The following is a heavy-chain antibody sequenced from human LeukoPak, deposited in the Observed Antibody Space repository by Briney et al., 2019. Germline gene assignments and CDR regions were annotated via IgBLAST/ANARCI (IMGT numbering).Heavy chain of an antibody. V-gene: IGHV4-38-2*02. CDR3: ARSAVAAPQGFDY. D-gene: IGHD6-19*01. J-gene: IGHJ4*02. Sequence: KPSETLSLTCTVSGYSISSGYYWGWIRQPPGKGLEWIGSIYHSGSTYYNPSLKSRVTISVDTSKNQFSLKLSSVTAADTAVYYCARSAVAAPQGFDYWGQGTLVTVSS. CDR2: IYHSGST. CDR1: GYSISSGYY.